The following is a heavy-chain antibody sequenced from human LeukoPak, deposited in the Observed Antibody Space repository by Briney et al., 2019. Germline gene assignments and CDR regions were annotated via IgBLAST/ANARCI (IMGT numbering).Heavy chain of an antibody. CDR3: ARGYSSSWNYFDY. J-gene: IGHJ4*02. CDR1: GGSISNYW. Sequence: SETLSLTCTVSGGSISNYWWSWVRQPPGKGLEWIGYVFDSGGTNYNPSLKSRVTISVDTSKKQFSLKLSSVTAADTAVYYCARGYSSSWNYFDYWGQGTLVTVSS. D-gene: IGHD6-13*01. CDR2: VFDSGGT. V-gene: IGHV4-59*01.